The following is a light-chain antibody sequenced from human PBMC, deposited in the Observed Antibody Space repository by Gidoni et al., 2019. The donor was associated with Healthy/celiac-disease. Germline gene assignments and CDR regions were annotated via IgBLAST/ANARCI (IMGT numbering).Light chain of an antibody. CDR2: NKS. CDR1: TGAVTSGHY. CDR3: LLSWRV. V-gene: IGLV7-46*01. Sequence: QAVVTQEPSLTVSPGGTVTLTCGSSTGAVTSGHYPYWFQQKPGQAPRTLIYNKSNKHSWTPARFSGSLLGGKAARTLSGAQPEDEAEYYCLLSWRVFGTGTKVTVL. J-gene: IGLJ1*01.